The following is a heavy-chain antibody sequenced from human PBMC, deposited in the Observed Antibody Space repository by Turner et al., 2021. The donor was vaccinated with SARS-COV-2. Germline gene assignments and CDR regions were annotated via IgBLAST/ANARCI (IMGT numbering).Heavy chain of an antibody. V-gene: IGHV3-30*04. Sequence: QVQLVESGGGVVQTGRSLRLSCAASGFTFSNYAMHWVRQAPGKGLEWVAVISYDGSDKYYADSVKGRFTISRDNSKNTLYLQMNSLRAEDTAVYYCAKESGSYYYYYYGMDVWGQGTTVTVSS. D-gene: IGHD1-26*01. CDR1: GFTFSNYA. J-gene: IGHJ6*02. CDR2: ISYDGSDK. CDR3: AKESGSYYYYYYGMDV.